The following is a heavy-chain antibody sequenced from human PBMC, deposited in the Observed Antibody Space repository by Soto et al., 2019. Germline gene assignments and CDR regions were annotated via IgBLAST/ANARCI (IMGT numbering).Heavy chain of an antibody. D-gene: IGHD2-21*01. CDR1: GFTVSNSY. V-gene: IGHV3-53*01. Sequence: GGSLRLSCAACGFTVSNSYISWVRQAPWKGLEWVSVIYSGGITYYADSVKGRFTISRDSSKNTLYLQMNSLRAEDTAVYYCARGFQSSFGYWGQRTLVAVSS. CDR2: IYSGGIT. CDR3: ARGFQSSFGY. J-gene: IGHJ4*02.